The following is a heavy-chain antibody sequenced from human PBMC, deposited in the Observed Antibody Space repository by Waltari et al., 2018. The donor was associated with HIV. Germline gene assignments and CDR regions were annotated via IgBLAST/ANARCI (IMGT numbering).Heavy chain of an antibody. CDR2: MSYSGST. D-gene: IGHD4-4*01. CDR1: GGSMPSSSYY. CDR3: ARSFSGYSNYFDP. J-gene: IGHJ5*02. Sequence: QLQLQGSGPGLVKSSEPLSLTCTVSGGSMPSSSYYWGWIRQPPGKGLEWIGSMSYSGSTYHNPSLRSRLTISVDTSKNQFSLKLTSVTAADTAVYYCARSFSGYSNYFDPWGQGTLVTVSS. V-gene: IGHV4-39*01.